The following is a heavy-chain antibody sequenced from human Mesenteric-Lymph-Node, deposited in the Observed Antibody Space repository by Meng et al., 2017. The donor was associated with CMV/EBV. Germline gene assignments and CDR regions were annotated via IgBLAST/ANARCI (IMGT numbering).Heavy chain of an antibody. CDR1: GFTFSSYW. CDR3: AKDPGDVWSYFDF. CDR2: INTDGSSR. V-gene: IGHV3-74*01. D-gene: IGHD3-16*01. J-gene: IGHJ4*02. Sequence: GGSLRLSCAASGFTFSSYWMHWVRQAPGKGLVWVSRINTDGSSRTYADSVKGRCTISRDSAKNTLYLQMNSLRAEDTAVYYCAKDPGDVWSYFDFWGQGTLVTVSS.